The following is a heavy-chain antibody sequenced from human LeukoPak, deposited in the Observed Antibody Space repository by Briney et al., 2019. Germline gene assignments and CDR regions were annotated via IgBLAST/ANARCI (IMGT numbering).Heavy chain of an antibody. CDR3: ARSSRFDWLLYFDS. D-gene: IGHD3-9*01. CDR1: GYTFTSYG. J-gene: IGHJ4*02. Sequence: ASVKVSCKASGYTFTSYGINWVRQAPGQGLEWMGWISGYNGNTIYAENVQGRVTMPTDTSTSTAYIELGSLRSDDTAVFYCARSSRFDWLLYFDSWGQGTLVTVSS. V-gene: IGHV1-18*01. CDR2: ISGYNGNT.